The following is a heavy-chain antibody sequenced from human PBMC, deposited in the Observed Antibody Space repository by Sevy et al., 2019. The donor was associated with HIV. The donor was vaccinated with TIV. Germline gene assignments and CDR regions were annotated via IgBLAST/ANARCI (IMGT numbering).Heavy chain of an antibody. V-gene: IGHV4-4*07. J-gene: IGHJ5*02. D-gene: IGHD3-22*01. CDR1: GGSISSYY. CDR2: IYTSGST. CDR3: AGEGLYYYDSSGYYYENWFDP. Sequence: SETLSLTCTVSGGSISSYYWSWIRQPAGKGLEWIGRIYTSGSTNYNPSLKSRVTMSVDTSKNQFSLKLSSVTAADTAGYYCAGEGLYYYDSSGYYYENWFDPWGQGTLVTVSS.